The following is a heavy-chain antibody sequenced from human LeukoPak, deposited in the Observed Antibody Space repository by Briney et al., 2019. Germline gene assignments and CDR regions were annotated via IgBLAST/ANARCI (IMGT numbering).Heavy chain of an antibody. J-gene: IGHJ4*02. CDR1: GGVVSTSDYY. CDR2: IFYTGKT. V-gene: IGHV4-39*07. CDR3: ARVFDS. Sequence: PSETPSLTCTVSGGVVSTSDYYWGWIRQSPGKGLEWTGDIFYTGKTNYNPSLKSRATISLDTSKNQFSLRLTSVTAADTAVYFCARVFDSWGQGKLVTVSS.